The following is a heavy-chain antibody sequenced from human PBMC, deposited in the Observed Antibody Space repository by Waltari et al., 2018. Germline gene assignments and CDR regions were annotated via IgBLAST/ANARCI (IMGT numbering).Heavy chain of an antibody. CDR3: ARGDGGSGLGASDI. CDR1: GFTLTNHG. Sequence: QVQLVESGGGVVQSGRSLRLSCVGSGFTLTNHGMNWVRQAPGKGLEGVAVIWYDGSNKNYVDSVKGRFTISRDNSKNTLYLEMNSLRAEDTAVYFCARGDGGSGLGASDIWGQGTMVTVSS. CDR2: IWYDGSNK. J-gene: IGHJ3*02. D-gene: IGHD3-3*01. V-gene: IGHV3-33*01.